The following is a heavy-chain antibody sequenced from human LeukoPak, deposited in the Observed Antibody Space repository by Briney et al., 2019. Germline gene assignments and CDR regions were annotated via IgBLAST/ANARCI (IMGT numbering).Heavy chain of an antibody. J-gene: IGHJ6*03. CDR3: AKDLRGLSTLYYYYMDV. Sequence: AGGSLRLSCAASGFTFSSYAMSWVRQAPGKGLHWVSAISGSGGSTYYADSVKGRFTISRDNSKNTLYLQMNSLRAEDTAVYYCAKDLRGLSTLYYYYMDVWGKGTTVTVSS. CDR1: GFTFSSYA. D-gene: IGHD3-16*02. CDR2: ISGSGGST. V-gene: IGHV3-23*01.